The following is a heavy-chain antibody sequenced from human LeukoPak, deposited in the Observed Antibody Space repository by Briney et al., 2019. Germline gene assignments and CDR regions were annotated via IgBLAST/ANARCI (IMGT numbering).Heavy chain of an antibody. D-gene: IGHD5-12*01. CDR1: GGSISSGAYF. J-gene: IGHJ4*02. Sequence: SETLSLTCTASGGSISSGAYFWSWIRQHPGKGLEWIGLIYYSGTTYYNPSLKSRLTLSKDTSKNHFSLTLSSVTAADTAVYYCARAHGSGGDYFDYWGQGTLVTVSS. V-gene: IGHV4-31*03. CDR2: IYYSGTT. CDR3: ARAHGSGGDYFDY.